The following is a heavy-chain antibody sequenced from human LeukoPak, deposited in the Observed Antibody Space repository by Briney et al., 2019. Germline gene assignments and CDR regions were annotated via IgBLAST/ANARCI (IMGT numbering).Heavy chain of an antibody. CDR3: AIVAAAGKTFDY. D-gene: IGHD6-13*01. CDR2: ISSSSSYI. J-gene: IGHJ4*02. CDR1: GFTFSSYS. V-gene: IGHV3-21*01. Sequence: GGSLTLSCAASGFTFSSYSMNWVRQAPGEGLEWVSSISSSSSYIYYADSVKGRFTISRDNAKNSLYLQMNSLRAEDTAVYYCAIVAAAGKTFDYWGQGTLVTVSS.